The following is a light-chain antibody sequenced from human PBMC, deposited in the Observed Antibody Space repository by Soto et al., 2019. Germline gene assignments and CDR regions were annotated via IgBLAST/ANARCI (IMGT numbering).Light chain of an antibody. V-gene: IGKV3-11*01. CDR2: DAS. CDR1: QSVSSY. J-gene: IGKJ3*01. CDR3: QQRSNWPRSFT. Sequence: EIVLTQSPATLSLSPGERATLSCRASQSVSSYLAWYQQKPGQARRLLIYDASNRATGIPARFSGSGSGTDFTLTISSLEPKDFAVYYCQQRSNWPRSFTFGPGTKVDIK.